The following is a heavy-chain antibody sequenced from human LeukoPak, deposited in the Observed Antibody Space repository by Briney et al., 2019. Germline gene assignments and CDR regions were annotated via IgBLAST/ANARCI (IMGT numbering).Heavy chain of an antibody. D-gene: IGHD3-22*01. CDR1: GFTFSSYA. J-gene: IGHJ5*02. V-gene: IGHV3-23*01. Sequence: GGSLRLSCAASGFTFSSYAMSWVRQAPGKGLEWVSAISGSGGSTYYADSVKGRFTISRDNSKSTLYLQMNSLRAEDTAVYYCAKENNYYDSSGYYFDGRFDWFDPWGQGTLVTVSS. CDR2: ISGSGGST. CDR3: AKENNYYDSSGYYFDGRFDWFDP.